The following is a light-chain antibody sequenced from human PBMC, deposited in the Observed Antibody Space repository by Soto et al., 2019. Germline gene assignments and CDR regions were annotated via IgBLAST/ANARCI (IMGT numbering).Light chain of an antibody. CDR2: GAS. J-gene: IGKJ1*01. CDR3: QQYGSSPWP. Sequence: EIVLTQSPGTLSLSPGERATLSCRASQSVSSSYLAWYQQKPGQAPRPLIYGASSRAIGIPDRFSGSGSGTDFTLTISRLEPEDFAVYYCQQYGSSPWPFGQGTKVDIK. CDR1: QSVSSSY. V-gene: IGKV3-20*01.